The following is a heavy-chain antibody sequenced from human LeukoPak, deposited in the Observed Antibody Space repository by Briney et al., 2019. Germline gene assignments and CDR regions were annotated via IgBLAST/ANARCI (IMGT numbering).Heavy chain of an antibody. CDR3: ATLSVTGTGGWFDP. D-gene: IGHD1-20*01. J-gene: IGHJ5*02. CDR1: GYTFTSYG. Sequence: GASVKVSCKASGYTFTSYGISWVRQAPGQGLEWMGWISAYNGNTNYAQKLQGRVTMTEDTSTDTAYMELSSLRSEDTAVYYCATLSVTGTGGWFDPWGQGTLVTVSS. V-gene: IGHV1-18*01. CDR2: ISAYNGNT.